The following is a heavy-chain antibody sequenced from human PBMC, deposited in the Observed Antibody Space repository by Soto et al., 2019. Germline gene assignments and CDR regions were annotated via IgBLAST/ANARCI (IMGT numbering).Heavy chain of an antibody. J-gene: IGHJ4*02. V-gene: IGHV3-72*01. CDR3: TKGRYSEWSLSGGGEES. D-gene: IGHD3-3*01. Sequence: GGSLRLSCAASGFSFSDHYMAWVRQAPGKGLDWIAIVRKKGNNYSTDYGASVKGRFTVSRDDSKDSLYLQMNSLNTEDTAMYYCTKGRYSEWSLSGGGEESWGRGTLVTVSS. CDR2: VRKKGNNYST. CDR1: GFSFSDHY.